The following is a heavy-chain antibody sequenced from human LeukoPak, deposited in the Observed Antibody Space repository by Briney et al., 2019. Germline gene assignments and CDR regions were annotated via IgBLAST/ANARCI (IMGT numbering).Heavy chain of an antibody. J-gene: IGHJ5*02. V-gene: IGHV3-23*01. CDR1: GFTFSNYA. Sequence: GGSLRLSCAASGFTFSNYAMSWVRQAPGKGLEWVSTISGSGGSIYYADSVKGRFTISRDNSKNTLYLQMNSLRAEDTAVFYCVKWPSTSGRFDPWGQGTLVTLSS. CDR3: VKWPSTSGRFDP. CDR2: ISGSGGSI. D-gene: IGHD6-6*01.